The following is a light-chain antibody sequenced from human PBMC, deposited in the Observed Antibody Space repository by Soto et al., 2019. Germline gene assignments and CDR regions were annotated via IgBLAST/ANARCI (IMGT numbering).Light chain of an antibody. CDR2: EVS. CDR1: SSDVGGYKY. Sequence: QSALTQPPSASGSPGQSVTISCTGTSSDVGGYKYVSWYQQHPGKAPKLMIYEVSKRPSGVPDRFSGSKSGNTASLTVSGLQAEDEADYYCRSYTGSNNFVVFGGGTQLTVL. V-gene: IGLV2-8*01. J-gene: IGLJ2*01. CDR3: RSYTGSNNFVV.